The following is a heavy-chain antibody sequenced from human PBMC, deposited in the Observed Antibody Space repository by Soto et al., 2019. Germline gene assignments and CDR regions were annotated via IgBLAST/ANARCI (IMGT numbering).Heavy chain of an antibody. J-gene: IGHJ6*02. V-gene: IGHV1-69*01. Sequence: QVLLVQSGAQVKNPVSSVKVSCKASGGTFISYVYNWVRQAPGQGLEWMGGIIPMFNITNFAQKFQGRITITADESTTTAYMELSSLRSEDPAVYYCARWPTVSRPTYGMDVWGQGTTVTVSS. CDR2: IIPMFNIT. CDR1: GGTFISYV. CDR3: ARWPTVSRPTYGMDV. D-gene: IGHD4-4*01.